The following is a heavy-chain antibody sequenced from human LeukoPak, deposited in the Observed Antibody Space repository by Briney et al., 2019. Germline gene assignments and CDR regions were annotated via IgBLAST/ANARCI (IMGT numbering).Heavy chain of an antibody. Sequence: SETLSLTCTVSGGSISSGGYYWSWIRQHPGKGLEWIGYIYYSGSTYYNPSLKSRVTISVDTSKNQFSLKLSSVTAADTAVYYCASRCSSTSCYTGRNYYYYGMDVGGQGTTVTVS. CDR1: GGSISSGGYY. J-gene: IGHJ6*02. CDR2: IYYSGST. V-gene: IGHV4-31*03. CDR3: ASRCSSTSCYTGRNYYYYGMDV. D-gene: IGHD2-2*01.